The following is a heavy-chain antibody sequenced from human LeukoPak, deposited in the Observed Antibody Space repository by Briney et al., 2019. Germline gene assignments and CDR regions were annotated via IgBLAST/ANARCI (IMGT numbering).Heavy chain of an antibody. D-gene: IGHD2-15*01. J-gene: IGHJ4*02. CDR3: ARAMYGGYAPGDSRLDY. CDR2: IIPIFGTA. CDR1: GGSFSTYA. V-gene: IGHV1-69*13. Sequence: SVKVSCKASGGSFSTYAINWVRQAPGQGPEWMGGIIPIFGTANYTQKFQGRVTITADESTTTAYMELSSLKSEDTAMYYCARAMYGGYAPGDSRLDYWGQGTLVTVSS.